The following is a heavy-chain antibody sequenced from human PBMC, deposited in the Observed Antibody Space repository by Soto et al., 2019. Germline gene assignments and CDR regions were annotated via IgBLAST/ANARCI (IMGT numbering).Heavy chain of an antibody. CDR1: GYTFTSYG. V-gene: IGHV1-18*01. CDR3: ARDIYAYIWGRYRYFTSLGACEYDAFDI. D-gene: IGHD3-16*02. J-gene: IGHJ3*02. CDR2: ISAYNGNT. Sequence: ASWKVSCKASGYTFTSYGISWVRQAPGQGLEWMGWISAYNGNTNYAQKLQGRVTMTTDTSTSTAYMELRSMRSDDTAVYYCARDIYAYIWGRYRYFTSLGACEYDAFDIWGQGTMVPVSS.